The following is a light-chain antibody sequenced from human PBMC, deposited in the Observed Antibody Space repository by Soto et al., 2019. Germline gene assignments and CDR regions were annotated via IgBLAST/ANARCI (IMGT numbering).Light chain of an antibody. CDR2: DVS. J-gene: IGKJ1*01. CDR1: QSISTW. V-gene: IGKV1-5*01. CDR3: QQYNTFWT. Sequence: DIQMTQSPSTLSASVGDRVTITCRASQSISTWLAWYQQKPGKAPKLLIYDVSSLESGVPSRFSGSGSGTEFTLTISSLQPDDCAIYYCQQYNTFWTFGQGTKADIX.